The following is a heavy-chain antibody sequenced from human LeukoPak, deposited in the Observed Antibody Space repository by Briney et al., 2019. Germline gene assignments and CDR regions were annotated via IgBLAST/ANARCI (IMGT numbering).Heavy chain of an antibody. D-gene: IGHD3-10*01. CDR2: INPDGSAE. J-gene: IGHJ4*02. CDR3: ASGGHVDY. CDR1: GFSFSSFW. V-gene: IGHV3-7*01. Sequence: GGSLRLSCAASGFSFSSFWMTWVRQAPGKGLEWVANINPDGSAEYYVDSVKGRFTISRDNAKNSLYLQMDSLRVEDTAVYYCASGGHVDYCGQGTLVTVSS.